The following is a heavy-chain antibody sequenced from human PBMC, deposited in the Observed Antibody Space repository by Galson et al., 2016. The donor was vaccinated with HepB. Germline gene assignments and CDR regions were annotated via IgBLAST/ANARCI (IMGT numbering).Heavy chain of an antibody. Sequence: SVKVSCKASGYTFTNYAIHWVRQAPGQRLEWMGWINPGNGDTKYSQKFQGRVTITGDPSARTAYMELSGLRSEDTAMYYCARDAGYRDYDYWGQGTLITVSS. D-gene: IGHD6-13*01. CDR1: GYTFTNYA. V-gene: IGHV1-3*01. CDR2: INPGNGDT. CDR3: ARDAGYRDYDY. J-gene: IGHJ4*02.